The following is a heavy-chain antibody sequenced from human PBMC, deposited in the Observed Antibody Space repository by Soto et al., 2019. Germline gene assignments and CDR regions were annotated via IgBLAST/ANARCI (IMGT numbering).Heavy chain of an antibody. V-gene: IGHV3-33*01. J-gene: IGHJ4*02. CDR2: IWYDGSNK. CDR3: GRGRGMAGSGWYDY. CDR1: GFTFSSYG. Sequence: QVQLVESGGGVVQPGRSLRLSCAASGFTFSSYGMHWVRQAPGKGLEWVAVIWYDGSNKYYADSVKGRFTISRDNSKNTLYLQMNSMRAEDTAVYYCGRGRGMAGSGWYDYWGQGTLVTVSS. D-gene: IGHD6-19*01.